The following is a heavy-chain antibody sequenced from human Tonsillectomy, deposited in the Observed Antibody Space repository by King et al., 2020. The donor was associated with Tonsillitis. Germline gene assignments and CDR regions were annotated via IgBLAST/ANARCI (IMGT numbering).Heavy chain of an antibody. CDR3: ARPYCSGERCYQRNDAFDL. CDR2: FNSVGSHI. CDR1: GFTLSTYA. V-gene: IGHV3-21*01. J-gene: IGHJ3*01. D-gene: IGHD2-15*01. Sequence: VQLVESGGGLVKPGGSLRLSCAASGFTLSTYAMTWVRQAPGKGLEGGSSFNSVGSHIYSATSVWGRFTISRDNAKNSLYLEMNSLRTEDAALYSCARPYCSGERCYQRNDAFDLWGLGTMVTVSS.